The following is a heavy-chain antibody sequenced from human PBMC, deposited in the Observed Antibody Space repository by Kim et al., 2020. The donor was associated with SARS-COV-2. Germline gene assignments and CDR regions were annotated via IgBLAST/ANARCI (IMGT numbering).Heavy chain of an antibody. Sequence: ASVKVSCKASGYTFTSYGISWVRQAPGQGLEWMGWISAYNGNKNYAQKLQGRVTMTTDTSTSTAYMELRSLRSDDTAVYYCAREGPRLLYVYYYGMDVWGQGTTVTVSS. CDR1: GYTFTSYG. CDR2: ISAYNGNK. V-gene: IGHV1-18*01. J-gene: IGHJ6*02. CDR3: AREGPRLLYVYYYGMDV. D-gene: IGHD3-3*01.